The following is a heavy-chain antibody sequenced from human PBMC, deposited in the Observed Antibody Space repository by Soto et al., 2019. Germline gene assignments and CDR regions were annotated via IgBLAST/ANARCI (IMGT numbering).Heavy chain of an antibody. D-gene: IGHD1-1*01. CDR3: AKVRQTGTQSIFFDY. CDR2: ISWNSGSI. J-gene: IGHJ4*01. CDR1: GFTFDDYA. Sequence: GGSLRLSCAACGFTFDDYAMHWVRHAPGKGLEWVSGISWNSGSIGYADSVKGRFTISRDNAKNSRYLQMNSLRGEDTALYYCAKVRQTGTQSIFFDYWGHRTLVTSSS. V-gene: IGHV3-9*01.